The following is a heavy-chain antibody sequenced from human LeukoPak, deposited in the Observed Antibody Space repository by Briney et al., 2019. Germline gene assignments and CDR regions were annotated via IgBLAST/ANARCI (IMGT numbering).Heavy chain of an antibody. CDR2: ISGSGGST. D-gene: IGHD2-21*02. CDR3: AKSLKVVTASDAFDI. CDR1: GFTFSSYE. V-gene: IGHV3-23*01. J-gene: IGHJ3*02. Sequence: GGSLRLSCAASGFTFSSYEMNWVRQAPGKGLEWVSAISGSGGSTYYADSVKGRFTISRDNSKNTLYLQMNSLRAEDTAVYYCAKSLKVVTASDAFDIWGQGTMVTVSS.